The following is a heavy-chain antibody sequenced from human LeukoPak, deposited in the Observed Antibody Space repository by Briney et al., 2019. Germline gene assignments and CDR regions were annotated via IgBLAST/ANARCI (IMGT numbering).Heavy chain of an antibody. Sequence: GGSLRLSCAASGFTFSNYNMNWVRQAPGKGLEWVSSISSSSTYISYADSVKGRFTISRDNAENSPFLQMNSLRAEDTAVYYCARADVMGGQGTLVTVSS. CDR3: ARADVM. CDR2: ISSSSTYI. CDR1: GFTFSNYN. V-gene: IGHV3-21*01. J-gene: IGHJ4*02. D-gene: IGHD3-16*01.